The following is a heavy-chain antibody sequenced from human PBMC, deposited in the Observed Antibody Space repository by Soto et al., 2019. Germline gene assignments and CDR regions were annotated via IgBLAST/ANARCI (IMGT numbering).Heavy chain of an antibody. CDR1: GGTFSSYT. CDR2: IIPILGIA. J-gene: IGHJ3*02. CDR3: SRDGGGDAFDI. D-gene: IGHD2-15*01. V-gene: IGHV1-69*08. Sequence: QVQLVQSGAEVKKPGSSVKVSCKASGGTFSSYTISWVRQAPGQGLEWMGRIIPILGIANYAQKFQGRVTITAYKSTSTAYMELSSLRSEDTAVYYCSRDGGGDAFDIWGQGTMVTVSS.